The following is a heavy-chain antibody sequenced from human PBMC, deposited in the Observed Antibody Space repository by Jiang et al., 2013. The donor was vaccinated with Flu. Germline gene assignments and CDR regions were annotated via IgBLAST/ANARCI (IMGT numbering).Heavy chain of an antibody. V-gene: IGHV1-69*04. CDR3: ARDLCGGSCYSGYYGMDV. CDR1: GGTFSSYA. CDR2: IIPILGIA. D-gene: IGHD2-15*01. Sequence: GAEVKKPGSSVKVSCKASGGTFSSYAISWVRQAPGQGLEWMGRIIPILGIANYAQKFQGRVTITADKSTSTAYMELSSLRSEDTAVYYCARDLCGGSCYSGYYGMDVWGQGTTVTVSS. J-gene: IGHJ6*02.